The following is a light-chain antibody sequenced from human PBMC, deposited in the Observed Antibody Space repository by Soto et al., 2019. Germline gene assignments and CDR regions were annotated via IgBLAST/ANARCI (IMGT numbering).Light chain of an antibody. Sequence: VVLTQSPGTLSVSPGERATLSCRASQSVSTTYLAWYQQKPGQAPRLLIFGASNMAIGIPDRFSGSGSGTDFTLTISRLEPEDFAVYYCQQYDNSFTFGPGTKVDIK. CDR1: QSVSTTY. CDR3: QQYDNSFT. CDR2: GAS. V-gene: IGKV3-20*01. J-gene: IGKJ3*01.